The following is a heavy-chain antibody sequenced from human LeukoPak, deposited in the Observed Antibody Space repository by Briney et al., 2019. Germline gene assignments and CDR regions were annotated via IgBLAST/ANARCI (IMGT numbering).Heavy chain of an antibody. CDR1: GGSISSYY. Sequence: SETLSLTCTVSGGSISSYYWSWIRQPAGKGLEWIGHIYTSGSTNYNPSLKSRVTMSVDMSKNQFSLKLSSVTAADTAVYYCARQYSDILTGYHRGELYWYFDLWGRGTLVTVSS. D-gene: IGHD3-9*01. V-gene: IGHV4-4*07. CDR2: IYTSGST. J-gene: IGHJ2*01. CDR3: ARQYSDILTGYHRGELYWYFDL.